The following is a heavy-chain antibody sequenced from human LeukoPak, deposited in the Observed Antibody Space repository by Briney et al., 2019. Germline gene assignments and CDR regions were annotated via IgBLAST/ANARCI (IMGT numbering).Heavy chain of an antibody. Sequence: GGSLRLSCAASGFTFSSYAMSWVRQAPGKGLEWVSAISGSGGSTYYADSVKGRFTISRDNSKNTLYLQMNSLRAEDTAVYYCAKARGDSSGWYEYYFDYWGQGTLLTVSS. CDR1: GFTFSSYA. CDR2: ISGSGGST. V-gene: IGHV3-23*01. J-gene: IGHJ4*02. D-gene: IGHD6-19*01. CDR3: AKARGDSSGWYEYYFDY.